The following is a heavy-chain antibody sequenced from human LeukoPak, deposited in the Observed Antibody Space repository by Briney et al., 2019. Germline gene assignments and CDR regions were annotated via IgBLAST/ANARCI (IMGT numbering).Heavy chain of an antibody. V-gene: IGHV1-8*03. J-gene: IGHJ5*02. CDR1: GYTFTSYD. D-gene: IGHD4/OR15-4a*01. CDR3: VRGPYGASISKWFDP. Sequence: ASVKVSCKASGYTFTSYDINWVRQATGQGLEWMGWMNPNSGNTGYAQKFQGRVTITRNTSISTAYMELSSLRSEDTAVCYCVRGPYGASISKWFDPWGQGTQVIVSP. CDR2: MNPNSGNT.